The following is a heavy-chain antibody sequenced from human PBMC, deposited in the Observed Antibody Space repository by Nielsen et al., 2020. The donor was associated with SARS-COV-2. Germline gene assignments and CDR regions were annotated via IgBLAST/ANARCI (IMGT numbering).Heavy chain of an antibody. V-gene: IGHV1-69*05. CDR2: IIPIFGTA. D-gene: IGHD2-15*01. CDR3: ARRLGYCSGGSCTSLNWFDP. Sequence: SVKVSCKASGGTFSSYAISWVRQAPGQGLEWMGGIIPIFGTANYAQKLQGRVTMTTDTSTSTAYMELRSLRSDDTAVYYCARRLGYCSGGSCTSLNWFDPWGQGTLVTVSS. J-gene: IGHJ5*02. CDR1: GGTFSSYA.